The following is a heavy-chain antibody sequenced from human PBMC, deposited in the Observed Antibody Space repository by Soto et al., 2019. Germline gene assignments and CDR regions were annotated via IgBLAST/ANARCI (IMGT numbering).Heavy chain of an antibody. CDR3: ARVGYNNQKYYFDY. CDR2: IYYSGST. V-gene: IGHV4-59*01. D-gene: IGHD3-10*01. J-gene: IGHJ4*02. CDR1: GGSISSYY. Sequence: PSETLSLTCTVSGGSISSYYWSWIRQPPGKGLEWIGYIYYSGSTNYNPSLKSRVTISVDTSKNQFSLKLSSVTAADTAVYYCARVGYNNQKYYFDYRGQGTPVTVSS.